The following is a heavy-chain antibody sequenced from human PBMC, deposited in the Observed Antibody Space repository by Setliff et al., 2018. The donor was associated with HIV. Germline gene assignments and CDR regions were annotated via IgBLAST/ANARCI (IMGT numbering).Heavy chain of an antibody. Sequence: PSETLSLTCAVSGYSISSGYYWGWIRQPPGKGLEWIGSFYYSGNTYYNPSLKSRVTISVDTSKNQFSLKLGSVTAADTAVYYCARLWAYYDSSGRTAFDIWGQGTMVTVSS. CDR2: FYYSGNT. CDR1: GYSISSGYY. V-gene: IGHV4-38-2*01. D-gene: IGHD3-22*01. CDR3: ARLWAYYDSSGRTAFDI. J-gene: IGHJ3*02.